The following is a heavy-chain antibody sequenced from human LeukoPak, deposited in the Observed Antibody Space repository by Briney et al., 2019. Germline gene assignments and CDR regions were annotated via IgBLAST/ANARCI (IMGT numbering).Heavy chain of an antibody. Sequence: GASVKVSCKASGGTFSSYAISWVRQAPGQGFDWMGGIIPIFGTANYAQKFQGRVTITTDESTSTAYMELCSLRSEDTAVYYCARVAALEGFDPWGQGTLVTVSS. V-gene: IGHV1-69*05. CDR3: ARVAALEGFDP. D-gene: IGHD3-3*01. CDR2: IIPIFGTA. CDR1: GGTFSSYA. J-gene: IGHJ5*02.